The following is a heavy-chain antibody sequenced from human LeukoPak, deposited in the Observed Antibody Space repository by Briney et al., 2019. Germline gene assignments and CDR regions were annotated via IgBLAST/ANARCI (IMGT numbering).Heavy chain of an antibody. CDR3: ARGGDGDILTGLVFDY. Sequence: ASVKVSCKATGYRFTSYGISWVRQAPGQGLEWMGWNSAYNGNTNYAQKLQGRVTMTTDTSTCTAYMELRSLRSDDTAVYYCARGGDGDILTGLVFDYWGQGTLVTVSS. J-gene: IGHJ4*02. V-gene: IGHV1-18*01. CDR1: GYRFTSYG. D-gene: IGHD3-9*01. CDR2: NSAYNGNT.